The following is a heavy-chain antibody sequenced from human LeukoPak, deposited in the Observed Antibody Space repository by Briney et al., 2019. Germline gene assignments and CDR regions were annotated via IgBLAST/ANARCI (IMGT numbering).Heavy chain of an antibody. CDR1: GFTFSSYS. CDR2: ISSSSSYI. V-gene: IGHV3-21*01. Sequence: GGSLSLSCAASGFTFSSYSMNWVRQAPGKGLEWVSSISSSSSYIYYADSVKGRFTISRDNAKNSLYLQMNSLRAEDTAVYYCARDVQRGIAEANNFDYWGQGTLVTVSS. CDR3: ARDVQRGIAEANNFDY. D-gene: IGHD6-13*01. J-gene: IGHJ4*02.